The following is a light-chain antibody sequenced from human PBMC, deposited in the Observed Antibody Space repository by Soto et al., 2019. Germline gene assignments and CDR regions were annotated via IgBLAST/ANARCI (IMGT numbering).Light chain of an antibody. Sequence: DIHMTQSPSSLSASVGDRVTISCQASQDITNSLNWYQQRPGKAPKLLTFDASNFETGLPSRFSGSGSGTHFTLTITSLQPEDIATYYCQKYYDLPHTFGPGTKVDIK. V-gene: IGKV1-33*01. CDR3: QKYYDLPHT. CDR2: DAS. CDR1: QDITNS. J-gene: IGKJ3*01.